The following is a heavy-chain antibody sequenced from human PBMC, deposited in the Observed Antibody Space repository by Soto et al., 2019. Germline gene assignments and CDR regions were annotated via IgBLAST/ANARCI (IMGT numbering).Heavy chain of an antibody. CDR2: ISAYNGNT. D-gene: IGHD6-19*01. J-gene: IGHJ6*03. V-gene: IGHV1-18*01. CDR1: GYTFTSYG. CDR3: ASLRGSGRKSPGIAVAETSRVYYMDV. Sequence: ASVKVSCKASGYTFTSYGISWVRQAPGQGLEWMGWISAYNGNTNYAQKLQGRVTMTTDTSTSTAYMELRSLRSDDTAVYYCASLRGSGRKSPGIAVAETSRVYYMDVWGKGTTVTVSS.